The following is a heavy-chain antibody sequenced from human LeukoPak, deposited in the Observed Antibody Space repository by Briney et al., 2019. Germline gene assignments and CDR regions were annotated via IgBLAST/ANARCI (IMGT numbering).Heavy chain of an antibody. D-gene: IGHD6-13*01. CDR2: IYHSGST. Sequence: SETLSLTCAVSGGSISSSNWWSWVRQPPGKGLEWIGEIYHSGSTNYNPSLKSRVTISVDKSKNQFSLKLSSVTAADTAVYYCAREGIAAAGTRGPYFDYWGQGTLVTVSS. V-gene: IGHV4-4*02. CDR3: AREGIAAAGTRGPYFDY. J-gene: IGHJ4*02. CDR1: GGSISSSNW.